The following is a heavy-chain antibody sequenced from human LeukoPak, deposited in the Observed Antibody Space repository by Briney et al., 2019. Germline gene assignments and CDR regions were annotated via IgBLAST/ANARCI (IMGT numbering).Heavy chain of an antibody. D-gene: IGHD3-16*01. CDR2: IYSGGST. CDR3: ARERGHMISDAFDI. CDR1: GFTVSSNY. J-gene: IGHJ3*02. V-gene: IGHV3-66*02. Sequence: GGSLRLSCAASGFTVSSNYMSWVRQAPGKGLEWVSVIYSGGSTYYADSVKGRFTISRDNSKNTLYLQMNSLRAEDTAVYYCARERGHMISDAFDIWGQGTMVTVSS.